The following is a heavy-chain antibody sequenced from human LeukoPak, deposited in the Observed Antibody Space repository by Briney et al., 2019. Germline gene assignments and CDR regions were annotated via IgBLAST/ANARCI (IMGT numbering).Heavy chain of an antibody. D-gene: IGHD6-13*01. CDR2: IYTSGST. V-gene: IGHV4-61*02. J-gene: IGHJ6*02. CDR1: GGSISSGSYY. CDR3: ARDTGSSWSPYYYYGMDV. Sequence: SETLSLTCTVSGGSISSGSYYWSWIRQPAGKGLEWIGRIYTSGSTNYNPSLKSRVTISVDTSKNQFSLKLSSVTAADTAVYYCARDTGSSWSPYYYYGMDVWGQGTTVTVSS.